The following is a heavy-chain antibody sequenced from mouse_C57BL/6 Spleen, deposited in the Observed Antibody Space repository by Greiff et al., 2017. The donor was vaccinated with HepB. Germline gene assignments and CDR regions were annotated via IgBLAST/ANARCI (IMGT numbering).Heavy chain of an antibody. CDR2: INPNNGGT. CDR1: GYTFTDYN. V-gene: IGHV1-22*01. CDR3: AREYYDYDDWFAY. Sequence: EVQLQQSGPELVKPGASVKMSCKASGYTFTDYNMHWVKQSHGKSLEWIGYINPNNGGTSYNQKFKGKATLTVNKSSSTAYMELRSLTSEDSAVYYCAREYYDYDDWFAYWGQGTLVTVSA. D-gene: IGHD2-4*01. J-gene: IGHJ3*01.